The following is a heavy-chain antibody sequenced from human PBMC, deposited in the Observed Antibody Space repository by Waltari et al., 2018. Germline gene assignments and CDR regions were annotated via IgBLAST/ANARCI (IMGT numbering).Heavy chain of an antibody. CDR3: ARNYPFDY. CDR1: GFTLRRHH. CDR2: ISSSSSYI. J-gene: IGHJ4*02. Sequence: EVQLVESGGGLVKPGGSLRLSCAASGFTLRRHHMTWVRQAPGKGLECVSSISSSSSYIYYADSVKGRFTISRDNAKNSLYLQMNSLRAEDTAVYYCARNYPFDYWGQGTLVTVSS. V-gene: IGHV3-21*01. D-gene: IGHD1-7*01.